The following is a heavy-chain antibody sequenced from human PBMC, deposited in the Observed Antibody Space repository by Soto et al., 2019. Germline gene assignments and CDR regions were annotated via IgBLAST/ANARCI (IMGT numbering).Heavy chain of an antibody. J-gene: IGHJ4*02. CDR2: ISGSGGST. V-gene: IGHV3-23*01. Sequence: VGSLRLSGAASGFTFSSYAMSWVGQARGKGLEWVSAISGSGGSTYYADSAKGRFTISRDNSKNTLYLQMNSLRAEDTAVYYCANVGYDSSGYYSRGIAYWGQGTLVTVSS. CDR3: ANVGYDSSGYYSRGIAY. D-gene: IGHD3-22*01. CDR1: GFTFSSYA.